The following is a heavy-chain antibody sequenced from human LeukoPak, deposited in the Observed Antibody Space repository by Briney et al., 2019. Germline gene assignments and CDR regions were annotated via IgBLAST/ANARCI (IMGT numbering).Heavy chain of an antibody. CDR2: INTNGSPT. D-gene: IGHD3-10*01. J-gene: IGHJ4*02. CDR1: GFTFSDYY. V-gene: IGHV3-74*01. Sequence: GGSLRLSCAASGFTFSDYYMSWIRQAPGKGLVWVARINTNGSPTQYADSVKGRFTISRDNAKTTLYLQMNSLRDEDTAVYYCAGDLISGSGSLGYWGQGTLVTVSS. CDR3: AGDLISGSGSLGY.